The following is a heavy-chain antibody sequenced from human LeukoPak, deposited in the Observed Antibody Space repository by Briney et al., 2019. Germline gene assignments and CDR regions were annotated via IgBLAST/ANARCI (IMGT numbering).Heavy chain of an antibody. Sequence: SETLSLTCTVSGGSISNYYWIWIRQSPGKGLEWIGHIYYSGSANYNPSLKSRVTMSVDTSKNQFSLRLSSVTAADTAVYYCARGAAQFDPWGQGTLVTVSS. V-gene: IGHV4-59*12. J-gene: IGHJ5*02. CDR2: IYYSGSA. CDR1: GGSISNYY. D-gene: IGHD2-15*01. CDR3: ARGAAQFDP.